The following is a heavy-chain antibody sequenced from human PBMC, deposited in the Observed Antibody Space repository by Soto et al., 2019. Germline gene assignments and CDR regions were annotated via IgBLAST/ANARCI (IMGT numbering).Heavy chain of an antibody. V-gene: IGHV5-51*01. Sequence: GESLKISCKASGYSFTSYWISWVRQMPGKGLEWMGMIYPDDSDTKYSPSFQGQVTFSADKSINTAYLQWSSLKASDTAIYYCARLEWLSLAAWFDPWGQGTLVTVSS. D-gene: IGHD3-3*01. CDR2: IYPDDSDT. CDR1: GYSFTSYW. J-gene: IGHJ5*02. CDR3: ARLEWLSLAAWFDP.